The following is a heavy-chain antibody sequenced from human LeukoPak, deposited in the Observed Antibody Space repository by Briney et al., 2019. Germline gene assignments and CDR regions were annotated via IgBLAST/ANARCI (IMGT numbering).Heavy chain of an antibody. J-gene: IGHJ6*03. CDR1: GYTFTSYG. Sequence: ASVKVSCKASGYTFTSYGIGWVRQAPGQGLEWMGWISAYNGNTNYAQKLQGRVTITRNTSISTAYMELSSLRSEDTAAYYCARGLTGGTNYYYYYYMDVWGKGTTVTVSS. CDR3: ARGLTGGTNYYYYYYMDV. CDR2: ISAYNGNT. V-gene: IGHV1-18*01. D-gene: IGHD1-20*01.